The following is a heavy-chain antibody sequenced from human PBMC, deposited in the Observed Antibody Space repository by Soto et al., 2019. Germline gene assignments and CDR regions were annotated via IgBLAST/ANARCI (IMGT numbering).Heavy chain of an antibody. D-gene: IGHD6-13*01. CDR1: GFTVSSNY. CDR2: INWNGGST. Sequence: GGSLRLSCAASGFTVSSNYMSWVRQAPGKRLEWVSGINWNGGSTGYADSVKGRFTISRDNAKNSLYLQMNSLRAEDTALYHCARVTEYSSSTYYFGYWGQGTLVTVSS. CDR3: ARVTEYSSSTYYFGY. V-gene: IGHV3-20*01. J-gene: IGHJ4*02.